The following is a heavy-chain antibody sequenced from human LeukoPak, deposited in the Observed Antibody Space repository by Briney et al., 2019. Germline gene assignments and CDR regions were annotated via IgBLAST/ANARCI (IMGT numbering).Heavy chain of an antibody. D-gene: IGHD3-22*01. CDR1: GFTFSSYL. Sequence: QAGGSLRLSCAASGFTFSSYLMHWIRQAPGKGLEWVAVIWYDGGNKYYADSVKGRFTISRDTSRNTLYLQMNSLRAEDTAVYYCARDIGYYDSSAYSLDYWGQGTLVTVSS. V-gene: IGHV3-33*08. J-gene: IGHJ4*02. CDR2: IWYDGGNK. CDR3: ARDIGYYDSSAYSLDY.